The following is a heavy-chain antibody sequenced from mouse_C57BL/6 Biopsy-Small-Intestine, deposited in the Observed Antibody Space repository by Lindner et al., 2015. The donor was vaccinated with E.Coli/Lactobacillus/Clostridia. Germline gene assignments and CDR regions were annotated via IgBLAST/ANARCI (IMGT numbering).Heavy chain of an antibody. V-gene: IGHV1-20*01. Sequence: VQLQESGPELVKPGASVKISCKASGYSFTGYFMNWAKQSHGKSLEWIGRINPYNGDTFYNQKFKGKATLTVDKSSSTAHMELRSLTSEDSAVYYCARSWLLLHDYAMDYWGQGTSVTVSS. J-gene: IGHJ4*01. D-gene: IGHD2-3*01. CDR1: GYSFTGYF. CDR3: ARSWLLLHDYAMDY. CDR2: INPYNGDT.